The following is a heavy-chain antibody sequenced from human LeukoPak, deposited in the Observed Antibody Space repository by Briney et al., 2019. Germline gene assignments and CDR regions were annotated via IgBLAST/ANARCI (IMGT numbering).Heavy chain of an antibody. Sequence: GGSLRLSCAASGFALSSHWMTWVRQVPGRGPEWVANVNRDGSETYYLDSVKGRFTISRDNAKNSLYLQMNRLRAEDTALYHCARNNGMDVWGQGTTVIVSS. CDR2: VNRDGSET. J-gene: IGHJ6*02. CDR3: ARNNGMDV. CDR1: GFALSSHW. V-gene: IGHV3-7*03.